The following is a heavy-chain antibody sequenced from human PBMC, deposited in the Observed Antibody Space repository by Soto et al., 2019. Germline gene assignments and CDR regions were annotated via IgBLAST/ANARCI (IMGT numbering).Heavy chain of an antibody. CDR2: INAGNGNT. CDR3: ARDMYYDFWSGLFDY. V-gene: IGHV1-3*01. D-gene: IGHD3-3*01. J-gene: IGHJ4*02. CDR1: GYTFTSYA. Sequence: TSVKVTCKDSGYTFTSYARHWVRQAPGQRLEWMGWINAGNGNTKYSQKFQGRVTITRDTSASTAYMELSSLRSEDTAVYYCARDMYYDFWSGLFDYWGQGTLVTVSS.